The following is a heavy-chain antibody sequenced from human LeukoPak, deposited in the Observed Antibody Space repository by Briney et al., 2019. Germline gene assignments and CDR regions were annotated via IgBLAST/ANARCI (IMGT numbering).Heavy chain of an antibody. J-gene: IGHJ4*02. CDR2: IYCSGST. CDR3: ASDTSGGYDHDFDY. CDR1: GGSISSSSHY. D-gene: IGHD5-12*01. Sequence: PSETLSLTCTVSGGSISSSSHYWGWIRQPPGKGLEWIGSIYCSGSTYYNPSLKSRVTISVDTSKNQFSLKLSSVTAADTAVYYCASDTSGGYDHDFDYWGQGTLVTVSS. V-gene: IGHV4-39*01.